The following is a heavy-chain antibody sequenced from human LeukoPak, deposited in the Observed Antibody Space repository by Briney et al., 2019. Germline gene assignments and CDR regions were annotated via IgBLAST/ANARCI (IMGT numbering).Heavy chain of an antibody. Sequence: GGSLRLSCAASGFTFSSYAMHWVRQAPGKGLEWVSGISYSSGSIGYVDSVKGRFTISRDNAKNSLYLQMNSLRVEDTALYYCAKDRGGSSELGDAFDVWGQGTMVRVSS. D-gene: IGHD1-26*01. CDR2: ISYSSGSI. J-gene: IGHJ3*01. CDR3: AKDRGGSSELGDAFDV. CDR1: GFTFSSYA. V-gene: IGHV3-9*01.